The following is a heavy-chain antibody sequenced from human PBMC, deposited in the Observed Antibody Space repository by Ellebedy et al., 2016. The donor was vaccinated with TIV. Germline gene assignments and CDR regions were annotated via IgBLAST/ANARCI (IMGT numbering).Heavy chain of an antibody. CDR3: ARELDIGQPSAFDY. CDR1: GFTFSTYW. Sequence: GESLKISCAASGFTFSTYWMSLVRQAPGKGLEWVANIRPEGSEEQYVDSVRGRFTISRDNAKNSVYLQMNSLRAEDTALYYCARELDIGQPSAFDYWGQGILVTVSS. V-gene: IGHV3-7*01. CDR2: IRPEGSEE. D-gene: IGHD2-15*01. J-gene: IGHJ4*02.